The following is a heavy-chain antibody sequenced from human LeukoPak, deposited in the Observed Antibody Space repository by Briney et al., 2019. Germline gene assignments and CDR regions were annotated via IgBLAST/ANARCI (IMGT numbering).Heavy chain of an antibody. V-gene: IGHV1-8*02. D-gene: IGHD4-23*01. Sequence: ASVKVSCKASGGTFSSYAINWVRQATGQGLEWMGWMNPNSGNTGYAQKFQGRVTMTRNTSISTAYMELSSLRSEDTAVYYCAREVDYGGKIYFDYWGQGTLVTVSS. CDR3: AREVDYGGKIYFDY. CDR2: MNPNSGNT. J-gene: IGHJ4*02. CDR1: GGTFSSYA.